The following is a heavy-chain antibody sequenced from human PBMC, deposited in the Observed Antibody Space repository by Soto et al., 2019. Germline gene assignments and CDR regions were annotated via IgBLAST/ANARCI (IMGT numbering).Heavy chain of an antibody. D-gene: IGHD1-26*01. CDR2: IWYDASNK. CDR1: GFTFRTDG. V-gene: IGHV3-33*01. CDR3: ARGRVDGGELDL. J-gene: IGHJ4*02. Sequence: ESGGGVVQPGRSLRLSCAASGFTFRTDGMYWVRQAPGKGLEWVAVIWYDASNKYYADSVKGRFAISRDNSENTLYLQMNSLRAEDTAVYYCARGRVDGGELDLWGQGTLVTVSS.